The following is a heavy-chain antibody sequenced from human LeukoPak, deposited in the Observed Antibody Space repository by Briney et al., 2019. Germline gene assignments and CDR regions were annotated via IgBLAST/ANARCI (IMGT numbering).Heavy chain of an antibody. D-gene: IGHD2-15*01. CDR2: INSDGSST. Sequence: GGSLRLSCAASGFTFSSYWMHWVRHAPGKGLVWVSRINSDGSSTIYADSVKGTFTISRDNAKNTLYLQMYSLRAADTAVYYCAKAEDIVVVVAHHYYYYYYMDVWGKGTTVTVSS. CDR1: GFTFSSYW. V-gene: IGHV3-74*01. CDR3: AKAEDIVVVVAHHYYYYYYMDV. J-gene: IGHJ6*03.